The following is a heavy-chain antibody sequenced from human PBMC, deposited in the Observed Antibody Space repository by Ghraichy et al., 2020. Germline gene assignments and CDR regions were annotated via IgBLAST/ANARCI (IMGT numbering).Heavy chain of an antibody. Sequence: SQTLSLTCSVSGGSIRSNYWTWIRQSAGKGLEWIGRIYSNGDTNYNPSLRSRVTISVDTSKNQFSLKLSSVTAADTAVYYCAKGLVVDKNRRDHAVDIWGQGTLVTVSS. V-gene: IGHV4-4*07. CDR1: GGSIRSNY. J-gene: IGHJ3*02. D-gene: IGHD3-22*01. CDR3: AKGLVVDKNRRDHAVDI. CDR2: IYSNGDT.